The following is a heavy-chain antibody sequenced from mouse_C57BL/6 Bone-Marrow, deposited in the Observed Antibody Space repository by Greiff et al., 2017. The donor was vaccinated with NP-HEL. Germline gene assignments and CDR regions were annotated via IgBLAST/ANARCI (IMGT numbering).Heavy chain of an antibody. CDR2: IYPGDGDT. CDR1: GYAFSSSW. J-gene: IGHJ2*01. CDR3: ARGVGVRVYLDY. Sequence: VQLQQSGPELVKPGASVKISCKASGYAFSSSWMNWVKQRPGKGLEWIGRIYPGDGDTNYNGKFKGKATLTADKSSSTAYMQLSSLTSEDSAVYCCARGVGVRVYLDYWGQGTTLTVSS. V-gene: IGHV1-82*01. D-gene: IGHD5-1*01.